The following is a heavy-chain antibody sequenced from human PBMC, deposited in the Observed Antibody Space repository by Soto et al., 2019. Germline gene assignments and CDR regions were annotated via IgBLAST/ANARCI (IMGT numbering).Heavy chain of an antibody. Sequence: GGSLRLSCAASGFTFSSYGMHWVRQAPGKGLEWVAVIWYDGSNKYYADSVKGRFTISRDNSKNTLYLQMNSLRAEDTAVYYCARVYDSSGYYFDYWGQGTLVTVSS. CDR2: IWYDGSNK. CDR1: GFTFSSYG. D-gene: IGHD3-22*01. J-gene: IGHJ4*02. V-gene: IGHV3-33*01. CDR3: ARVYDSSGYYFDY.